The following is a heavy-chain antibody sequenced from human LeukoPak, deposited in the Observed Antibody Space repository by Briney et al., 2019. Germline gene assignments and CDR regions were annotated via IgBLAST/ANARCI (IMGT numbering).Heavy chain of an antibody. D-gene: IGHD5-24*01. Sequence: GESLKISCQGSGYTFTNYWIGWVRQMPGKGLEWMGFIFPRDSDTTYSPSFQGQVTISADKSISTAYLQWSSLRASDTAMYYCARHREGRDGYNLWGQGTLVTVSS. CDR1: GYTFTNYW. J-gene: IGHJ4*02. CDR3: ARHREGRDGYNL. CDR2: IFPRDSDT. V-gene: IGHV5-51*01.